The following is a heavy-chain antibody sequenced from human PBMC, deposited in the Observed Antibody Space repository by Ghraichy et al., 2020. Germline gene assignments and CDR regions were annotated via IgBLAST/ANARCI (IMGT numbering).Heavy chain of an antibody. CDR1: GFTFSSYG. D-gene: IGHD3-22*01. CDR3: AKDYDSSGYYYVSWYFDL. J-gene: IGHJ2*01. V-gene: IGHV3-30*18. Sequence: GGSLRLSCAASGFTFSSYGMHWVRQAPGKGLEWVAVISYDGSNKYYADSVKGRFTISRDNSKNTLYLQMNSLRAEDTAVYYCAKDYDSSGYYYVSWYFDLWGRGTLVTVSS. CDR2: ISYDGSNK.